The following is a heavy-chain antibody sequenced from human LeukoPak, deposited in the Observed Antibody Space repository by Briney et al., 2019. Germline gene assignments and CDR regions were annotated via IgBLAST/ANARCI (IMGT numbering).Heavy chain of an antibody. J-gene: IGHJ4*02. Sequence: SETLSLTCTVSGYSISSGYYWGWIRQPPGKGLEWIGSIYHSGSTYYNPSLKSRVTISVDTSKNQFSLKLTSVTAADTAVYYCARQTGSGLFILPGGQGTLVTVSS. CDR1: GYSISSGYY. CDR2: IYHSGST. V-gene: IGHV4-38-2*02. CDR3: ARQTGSGLFILP. D-gene: IGHD3/OR15-3a*01.